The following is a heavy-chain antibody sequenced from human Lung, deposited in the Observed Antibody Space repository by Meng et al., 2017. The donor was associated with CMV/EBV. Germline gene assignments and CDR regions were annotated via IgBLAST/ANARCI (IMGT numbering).Heavy chain of an antibody. J-gene: IGHJ6*02. D-gene: IGHD2-2*01. CDR2: IKQDGSEK. CDR1: GFTFSSYW. Sequence: GGSLRLXXAASGFTFSSYWMSWVRQAPGKGLEWVANIKQDGSEKYYVDSVKGRFTISRDNAKNSLYLQMNSLRAEDTAVYYCARDPRGINIVVVHNGMDVWGRGXTVTVSS. CDR3: ARDPRGINIVVVHNGMDV. V-gene: IGHV3-7*01.